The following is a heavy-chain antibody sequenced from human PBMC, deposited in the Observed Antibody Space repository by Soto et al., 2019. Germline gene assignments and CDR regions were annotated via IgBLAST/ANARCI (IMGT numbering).Heavy chain of an antibody. CDR3: ARGTITFGGVRTFDY. CDR1: GGSFTSYY. D-gene: IGHD3-16*01. J-gene: IGHJ4*02. CDR2: MYYSGST. Sequence: PSETLSLTCTVSGGSFTSYYWTWIRQPPGKGLEWIGYMYYSGSTNYSPSLKSRVTISVDTSKNQFSLKLSSVTAADTAVYYCARGTITFGGVRTFDYWGQGTLVTVSS. V-gene: IGHV4-59*01.